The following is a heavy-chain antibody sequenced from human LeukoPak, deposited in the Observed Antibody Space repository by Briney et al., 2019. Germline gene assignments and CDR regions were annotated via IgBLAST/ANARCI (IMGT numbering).Heavy chain of an antibody. D-gene: IGHD6-13*01. Sequence: SETLSLTCAVYGGSFSGYYWSWIRQPPGKGLEWIGSIYYSGSTYYNPSLKSRVTIYVDTSKNQFSLKLNSVTAADTAVYYCASRVGYYYYMDVWGKGTTVTISS. CDR1: GGSFSGYY. CDR2: IYYSGST. CDR3: ASRVGYYYYMDV. J-gene: IGHJ6*03. V-gene: IGHV4-34*01.